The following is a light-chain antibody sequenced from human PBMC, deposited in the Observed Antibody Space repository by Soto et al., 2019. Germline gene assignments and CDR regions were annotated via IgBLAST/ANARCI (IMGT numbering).Light chain of an antibody. CDR1: SSNIGAGYD. CDR2: GNT. J-gene: IGLJ2*01. CDR3: LSFDSSLSVV. Sequence: QSVLTQPPSVSGAPGQSVTIYCTGSSSNIGAGYDVHWYQQLPGRAPKLLIYGNTNRPSGVPDRFSGSKSGTSASLAITGLQAEDEADYYCLSFDSSLSVVFGGGTQLTVL. V-gene: IGLV1-40*01.